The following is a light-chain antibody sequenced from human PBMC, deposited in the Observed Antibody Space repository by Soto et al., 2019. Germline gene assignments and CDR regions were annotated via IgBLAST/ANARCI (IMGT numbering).Light chain of an antibody. CDR2: GAS. CDR3: QQTFNSPIT. J-gene: IGKJ5*01. Sequence: DIELTQCPSSLAAAVGDRVGIACRAGLSISSYLHWYHQQPGKGPKVLIYGASSLQSGVSSRFSGSGSGTDFTLTISSVRPEDLGSFYCQQTFNSPITFGQGTRLEIK. CDR1: LSISSY. V-gene: IGKV1-39*01.